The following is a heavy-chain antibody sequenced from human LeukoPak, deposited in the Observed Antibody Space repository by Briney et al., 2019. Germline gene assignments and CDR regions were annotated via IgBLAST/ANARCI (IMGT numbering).Heavy chain of an antibody. Sequence: GAMRLSCAASGFTFSSYAMSWVRQAPGEGTEWVSAISGSGGSTYYADSVKGRFTISRDNSKNTLYLQMNSLRAEDTAVYYCAKDALYSGSYSCFDYWGQGTLVTVSS. CDR3: AKDALYSGSYSCFDY. CDR1: GFTFSSYA. CDR2: ISGSGGST. D-gene: IGHD1-26*01. J-gene: IGHJ4*02. V-gene: IGHV3-23*01.